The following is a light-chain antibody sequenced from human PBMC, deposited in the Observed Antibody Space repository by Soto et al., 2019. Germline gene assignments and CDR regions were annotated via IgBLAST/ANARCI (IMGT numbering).Light chain of an antibody. Sequence: EIVLTQSPDTLSLSPGERATLSCRASQGVDTNYLAWYQQKPGQAPKLLIYGASNRATGVPDRFSGSGSGTEFTLSLSRLEPEDFALYYCHQFGSSLPDTFGQGTNLEIK. CDR2: GAS. V-gene: IGKV3-20*01. CDR1: QGVDTNY. CDR3: HQFGSSLPDT. J-gene: IGKJ2*01.